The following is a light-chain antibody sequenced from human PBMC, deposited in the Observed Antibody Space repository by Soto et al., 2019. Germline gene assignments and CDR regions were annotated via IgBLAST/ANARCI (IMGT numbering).Light chain of an antibody. J-gene: IGKJ4*01. CDR3: QQANSFPLT. CDR1: QDISIW. CDR2: AAS. V-gene: IGKV1-12*01. Sequence: DIEMTQSPSSVSAFVGDRVTITCRASQDISIWLAWYQQKPGKAPSLLIYAASTLQSGVPSRFSGSGSGTDFTLTISSLQTEDFATYYCQQANSFPLTFGGGTKVDIK.